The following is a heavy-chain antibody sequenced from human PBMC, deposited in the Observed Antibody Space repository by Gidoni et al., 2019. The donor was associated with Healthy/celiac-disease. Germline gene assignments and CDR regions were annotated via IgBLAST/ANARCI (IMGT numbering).Heavy chain of an antibody. CDR1: GGSVSSGIYY. D-gene: IGHD3-22*01. CDR2: IYYSGST. V-gene: IGHV4-61*01. CDR3: ARVLYYYDSSGYYYGDYFDY. Sequence: QVQLQESGPGLVTPSETLSLTCTVSGGSVSSGIYYWSWIRQPPGKGLEWIGYIYYSGSTNYNPSLKSRVTISVDTSKNQFSLKLSSVTAADTAVYYCARVLYYYDSSGYYYGDYFDYWGQGTLVTVSS. J-gene: IGHJ4*02.